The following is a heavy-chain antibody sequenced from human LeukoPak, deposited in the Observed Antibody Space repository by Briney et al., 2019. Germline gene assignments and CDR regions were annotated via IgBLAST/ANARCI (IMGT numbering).Heavy chain of an antibody. J-gene: IGHJ3*02. CDR3: AREGIVAPIRGAFDI. Sequence: GGSLRLSWAAAGITFSGYGRHWGRQAPDKGEWLGAVIWDDASNKYYADSVKRRFTISRDNSTTAVYLQMNSLRAEDTAVYYCAREGIVAPIRGAFDIWGQGTMVTVSS. CDR2: IWDDASNK. CDR1: GITFSGYG. V-gene: IGHV3-33*01. D-gene: IGHD5-12*01.